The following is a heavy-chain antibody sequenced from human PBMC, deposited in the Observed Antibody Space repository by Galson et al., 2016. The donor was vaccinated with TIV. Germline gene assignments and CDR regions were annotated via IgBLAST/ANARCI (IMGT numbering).Heavy chain of an antibody. CDR2: INPNSGGT. CDR3: ARDRSRRDPYGYYFDY. V-gene: IGHV1-2*02. J-gene: IGHJ4*02. Sequence: SVKVSCKASGYTFTDYYIHWVRQAPGQGPEWMGWINPNSGGTNSARKFEGRVTLTRDSSISTVYMELMRLRSDDTAVYYCARDRSRRDPYGYYFDYWGQGALVTVSS. D-gene: IGHD2-21*01. CDR1: GYTFTDYY.